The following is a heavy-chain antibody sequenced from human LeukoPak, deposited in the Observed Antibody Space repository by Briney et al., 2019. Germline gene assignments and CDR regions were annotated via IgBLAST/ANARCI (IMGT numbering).Heavy chain of an antibody. CDR1: GYTLTELS. CDR3: ATRTPRYCSSTSCHTTFDY. D-gene: IGHD2-2*02. V-gene: IGHV1-24*01. Sequence: ASVKVSCKVSGYTLTELSMHWVRQAPGKGLEWMGGLDPEDGETIYAQKFQGRVTMTEDTSTDTAYMELSSLRSEDTAVHYCATRTPRYCSSTSCHTTFDYWGQGAPVTVSS. CDR2: LDPEDGET. J-gene: IGHJ4*02.